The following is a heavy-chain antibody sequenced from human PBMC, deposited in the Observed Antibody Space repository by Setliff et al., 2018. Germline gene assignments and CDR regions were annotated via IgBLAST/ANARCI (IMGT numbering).Heavy chain of an antibody. V-gene: IGHV4-39*07. CDR3: ARTDDYYNFYAY. Sequence: SETLSLTCTVSGASISSSSYYWAWIRQPPGRGLELIGSIFYGGSTYYNPSLKSRVAISIDASKDQFSLKLDSVTAADTAVYYCARTDDYYNFYAYWGQGTLVPVSS. CDR1: GASISSSSYY. J-gene: IGHJ4*02. CDR2: IFYGGST. D-gene: IGHD3-3*01.